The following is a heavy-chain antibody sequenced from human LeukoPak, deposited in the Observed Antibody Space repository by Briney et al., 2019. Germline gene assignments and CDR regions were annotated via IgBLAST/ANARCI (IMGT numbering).Heavy chain of an antibody. CDR2: IYYSGST. CDR1: GGSISSSSYY. V-gene: IGHV4-39*01. D-gene: IGHD6-6*01. J-gene: IGHJ2*01. Sequence: SETLSLTCTVSGGSISSSSYYWGWIRQPPGTGLEWIGSIYYSGSTYYNPSLKSRVTISVDTSKNQFSLKLSSVTAADTAVYYCARHTGIAARPGYWYFDLWGRGTLVTVSS. CDR3: ARHTGIAARPGYWYFDL.